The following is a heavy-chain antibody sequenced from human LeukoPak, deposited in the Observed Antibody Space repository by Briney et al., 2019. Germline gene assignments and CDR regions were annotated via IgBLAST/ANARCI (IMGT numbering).Heavy chain of an antibody. Sequence: ASVKVSCKVSGYTLTELSMHWVRRAPGKGLEWMGGFDPEDGETIYAQKFKGRVTMTEDTSTDTAYMELSSLRSEDTAVYYCATVGGCSSTSCYNYYYMDVWGKGTTVTVSS. CDR2: FDPEDGET. V-gene: IGHV1-24*01. CDR3: ATVGGCSSTSCYNYYYMDV. D-gene: IGHD2-2*02. CDR1: GYTLTELS. J-gene: IGHJ6*03.